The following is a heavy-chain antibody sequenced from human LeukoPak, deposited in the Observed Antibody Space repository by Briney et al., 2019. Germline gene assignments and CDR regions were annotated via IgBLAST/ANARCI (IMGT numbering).Heavy chain of an antibody. CDR2: ISGSSTTI. CDR3: ARDLRLSTTPIFDY. D-gene: IGHD1-7*01. V-gene: IGHV3-48*01. Sequence: GGSLRLSCAASGFTLSNYSMNWVRQAPGKGLEWISYISGSSTTIYYADSVKGRFTISRDNAKNSLYLQMNSLRAEDTAVYYCARDLRLSTTPIFDYWGQGSLVTVSS. CDR1: GFTLSNYS. J-gene: IGHJ4*02.